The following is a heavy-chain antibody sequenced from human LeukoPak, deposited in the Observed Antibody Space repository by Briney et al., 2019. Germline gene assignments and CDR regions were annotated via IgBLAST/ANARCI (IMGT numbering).Heavy chain of an antibody. CDR2: IKQDGSEK. J-gene: IGHJ6*02. V-gene: IGHV3-7*01. CDR1: GFTFSRYW. CDR3: ASLGYCSGGSCFYGMDV. Sequence: AGGSLRLSCAASGFTFSRYWMSWVHQAPGKGLEWVANIKQDGSEKYYVDSVKGRFTISRDNAKNSLYLQMNSLRAEDTAVFYCASLGYCSGGSCFYGMDVWGQGTTVIVSS. D-gene: IGHD2-15*01.